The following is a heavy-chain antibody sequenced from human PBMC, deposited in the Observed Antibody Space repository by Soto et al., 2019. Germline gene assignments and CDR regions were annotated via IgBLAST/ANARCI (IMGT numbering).Heavy chain of an antibody. D-gene: IGHD2-2*01. CDR2: INAGNGNT. CDR1: GYTFTSYA. Sequence: VASVKVSCKASGYTFTSYAMHWVRQAPGQRLEWMGWINAGNGNTKYSQKFQGRVTITRDTSASTAYMELSSLRSEDTAVYYCAREGEIRNLLPAARNNWFDPWGQGTLVTVSS. V-gene: IGHV1-3*01. J-gene: IGHJ5*02. CDR3: AREGEIRNLLPAARNNWFDP.